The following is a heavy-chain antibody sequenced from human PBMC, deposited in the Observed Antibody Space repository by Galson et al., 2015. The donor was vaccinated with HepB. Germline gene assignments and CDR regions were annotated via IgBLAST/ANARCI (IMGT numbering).Heavy chain of an antibody. CDR1: GFTFSSYA. J-gene: IGHJ4*02. D-gene: IGHD1-26*01. CDR3: VKDRRVGATLLGGDY. V-gene: IGHV3-64D*06. Sequence: SLRLSCAASGFTFSSYAMHWVRQAPGKGLEYVSAISSNGGSTYYADSVKGRFTISRDNSKNTLYLQMSSLRAEDTAVYYCVKDRRVGATLLGGDYWGQGTLVTVSS. CDR2: ISSNGGST.